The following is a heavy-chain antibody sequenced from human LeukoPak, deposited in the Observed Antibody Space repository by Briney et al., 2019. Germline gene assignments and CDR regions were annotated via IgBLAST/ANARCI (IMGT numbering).Heavy chain of an antibody. CDR2: INPSGGST. J-gene: IGHJ5*02. CDR1: GYTFTSYY. Sequence: ASVKVSSKASGYTFTSYYMHWVRQAPGQGLEWMGIINPSGGSTSYAQKFQGRVTMTRDTSTSTVYMELSSLRSEDTAVYYCARSTVTTGWFDPWGQGTLVTVSS. D-gene: IGHD4-17*01. CDR3: ARSTVTTGWFDP. V-gene: IGHV1-46*01.